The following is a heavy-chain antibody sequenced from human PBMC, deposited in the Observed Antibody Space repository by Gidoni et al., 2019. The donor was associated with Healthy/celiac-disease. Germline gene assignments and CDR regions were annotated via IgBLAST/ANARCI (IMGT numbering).Heavy chain of an antibody. D-gene: IGHD3-22*01. CDR2: MSSSGSTI. J-gene: IGHJ1*01. CDR1: GFTFSDYY. V-gene: IGHV3-11*01. Sequence: QVQLVEPGGGLVKPGGSLRLSCAASGFTFSDYYMSWIRQAPGKGLEWVSYMSSSGSTIYYADAVKGRFTISRNNAKNSLYLQMNSLRAEDTAVYYCARGADSSGYYYFYVNFQHWGQGTLVTVSS. CDR3: ARGADSSGYYYFYVNFQH.